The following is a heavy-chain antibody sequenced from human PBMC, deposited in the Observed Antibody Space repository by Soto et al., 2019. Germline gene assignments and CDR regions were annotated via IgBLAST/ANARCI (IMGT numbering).Heavy chain of an antibody. CDR3: ARGGTYYDYIWGSYRRYYFDY. CDR2: INHSGST. D-gene: IGHD3-16*02. J-gene: IGHJ4*02. Sequence: QVQLQQWGAGLLKPSETLSLTCAVYGGSFSGYYWSWIRQPPGKGLEWIGEINHSGSTNYNPSLKSRVNISVDTSKNQFSLKLSSVTAADTAVYYCARGGTYYDYIWGSYRRYYFDYWGQGTLVTVSS. CDR1: GGSFSGYY. V-gene: IGHV4-34*01.